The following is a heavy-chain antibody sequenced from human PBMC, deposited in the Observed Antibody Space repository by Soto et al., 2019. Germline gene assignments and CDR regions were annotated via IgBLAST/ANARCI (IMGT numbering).Heavy chain of an antibody. V-gene: IGHV4-31*03. CDR3: SRGILV. CDR1: GGSINSGGYC. D-gene: IGHD5-18*01. Sequence: QVQLQESGPGLVKPSQTLSLTCTVSGGSINSGGYCWSWIRQHPGKGLDWIGCISYGGSTSYNPSLKSRVTIAVVTSKHQFSLKLTSVTAADTAVYYCSRGILVWGQGALITVSS. J-gene: IGHJ4*02. CDR2: ISYGGST.